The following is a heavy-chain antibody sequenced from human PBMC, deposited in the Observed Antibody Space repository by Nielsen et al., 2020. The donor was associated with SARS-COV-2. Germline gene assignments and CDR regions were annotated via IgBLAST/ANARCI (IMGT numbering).Heavy chain of an antibody. CDR1: GGSFSGHY. D-gene: IGHD5-24*01. V-gene: IGHV4-34*01. Sequence: SETLSLTCTVYGGSFSGHYWSWIRQSPGKGLEWIGEINHSGTTSYNPSLKSRVTISVDTSKNQFSLKVNSVTAADTAVYYCVRIYMATISVDYWGRGTLVTVSS. CDR3: VRIYMATISVDY. CDR2: INHSGTT. J-gene: IGHJ4*02.